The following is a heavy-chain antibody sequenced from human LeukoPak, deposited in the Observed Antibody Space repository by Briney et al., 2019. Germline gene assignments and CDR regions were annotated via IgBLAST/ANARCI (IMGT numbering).Heavy chain of an antibody. Sequence: PGGSLRLSCAASGFTFGTYWMSWVRQAPGKRLDWVATIKEDGSDKYYVDSVKGRFTISRDNVKKSVYLQMNSLRAEDTAVYFCAREKTLGTWGQGTLVTVSS. CDR2: IKEDGSDK. J-gene: IGHJ4*02. D-gene: IGHD3/OR15-3a*01. V-gene: IGHV3-7*05. CDR3: AREKTLGT. CDR1: GFTFGTYW.